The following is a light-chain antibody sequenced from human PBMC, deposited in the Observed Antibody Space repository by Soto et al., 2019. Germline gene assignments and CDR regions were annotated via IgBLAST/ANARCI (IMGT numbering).Light chain of an antibody. CDR3: QQLNSYPLT. CDR2: AAS. J-gene: IGKJ4*01. CDR1: QGISSY. Sequence: DIQLTQSPSFLSTSVGDRVTITCRASQGISSYLAWYQQKPGKAPKLLIYAASTLQSGVPSRFSGSGSGTELTLTISSLQSEDFATYYCQQLNSYPLTFGEGTKVEIK. V-gene: IGKV1-9*01.